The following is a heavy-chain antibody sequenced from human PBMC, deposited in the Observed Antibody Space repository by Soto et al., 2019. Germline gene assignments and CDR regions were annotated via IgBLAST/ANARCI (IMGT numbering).Heavy chain of an antibody. V-gene: IGHV1-2*04. Sequence: ASVKVSCKASGYTFTGYYMHWVRQAPGQGLEWMGWINPNSGGTNYAQKFQGWVTMTRDTSISTAYMELSRLRSDDTAVYYCARDYYGSGSYLAVWGQGTTVTVS. CDR3: ARDYYGSGSYLAV. J-gene: IGHJ6*02. CDR1: GYTFTGYY. CDR2: INPNSGGT. D-gene: IGHD3-10*01.